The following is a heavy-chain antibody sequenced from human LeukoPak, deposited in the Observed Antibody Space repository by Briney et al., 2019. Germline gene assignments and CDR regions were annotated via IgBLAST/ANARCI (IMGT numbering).Heavy chain of an antibody. CDR1: GGSISSYY. CDR3: ARVRVYTLLFDY. Sequence: PSETLSLTCTVSGGSISSYYWSWIRQPPGKGLEWIRYIYYSGSTNYNPSLKSRVTISVDTSKNQFSLKLSSVTAADTAVYYCARVRVYTLLFDYWGQGTLVTVSS. J-gene: IGHJ4*02. V-gene: IGHV4-59*01. CDR2: IYYSGST. D-gene: IGHD2-2*02.